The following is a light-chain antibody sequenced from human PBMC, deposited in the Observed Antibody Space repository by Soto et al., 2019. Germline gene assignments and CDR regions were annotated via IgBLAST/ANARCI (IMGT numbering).Light chain of an antibody. V-gene: IGKV1-12*01. J-gene: IGKJ1*01. Sequence: IRMTQSPSSFSASTGDRVTITCRASQGFSSWLAWYQQKPGKAPKLLIYATSTLQSGVPSRFSGSGSGTDFTLTISSLQPEDFATYYCQQANSWGTFGQGTKVDIK. CDR3: QQANSWGT. CDR1: QGFSSW. CDR2: ATS.